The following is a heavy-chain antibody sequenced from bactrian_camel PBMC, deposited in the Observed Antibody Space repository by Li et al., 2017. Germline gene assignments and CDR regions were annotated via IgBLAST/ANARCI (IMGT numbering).Heavy chain of an antibody. CDR2: IDAYGST. V-gene: IGHV3S53*01. Sequence: HVQLVESGGGSVHAGGSLRLSCAASDYLMKSYCMAWFRRAPGKQREAVASIDAYGSTDYANFAKGRFTVSRDNGKNSVYLQMDSLKLEDTAMYYCAADFGPYCSGPYLARRANFEGQGTQVTVS. J-gene: IGHJ4*01. D-gene: IGHD2*01. CDR1: DYLMKSYC.